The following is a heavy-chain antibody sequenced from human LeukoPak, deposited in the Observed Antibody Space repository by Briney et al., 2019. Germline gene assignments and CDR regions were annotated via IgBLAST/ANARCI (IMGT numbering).Heavy chain of an antibody. CDR2: ISGSGGST. V-gene: IGHV3-23*01. Sequence: PGGSLRLSCAASGFTFSSYAMSWVRQAPGKGLEWVSAISGSGGSTYYADSVKGRFTISRDNSKNTLYLQMNSLGAEDTAVYYCAKVFLEWLGEYYFDYWGQGTLVTVSS. CDR1: GFTFSSYA. D-gene: IGHD3-3*01. CDR3: AKVFLEWLGEYYFDY. J-gene: IGHJ4*02.